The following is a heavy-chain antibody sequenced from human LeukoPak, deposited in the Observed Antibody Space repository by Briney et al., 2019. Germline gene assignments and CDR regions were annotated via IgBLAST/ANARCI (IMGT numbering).Heavy chain of an antibody. V-gene: IGHV1-69*05. D-gene: IGHD3-10*01. J-gene: IGHJ5*02. CDR1: GGTFSSYA. Sequence: ASVKVSCKASGGTFSSYAISWVRQAPGQGLEWMGGIIPIFGTTNYAQKFQGRVTITTDESTSTAYMELSSLRSEDTAVYYCAREVTNWFDPWGQGTLVTVSS. CDR2: IIPIFGTT. CDR3: AREVTNWFDP.